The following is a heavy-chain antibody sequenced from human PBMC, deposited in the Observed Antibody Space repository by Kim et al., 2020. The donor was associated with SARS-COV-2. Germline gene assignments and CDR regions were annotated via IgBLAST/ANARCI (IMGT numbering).Heavy chain of an antibody. CDR1: GFNLADYC. D-gene: IGHD2-21*01. Sequence: GESLKISCAASGFNLADYCMHWVRQAPGKGLEWASFINGNGGDKSYIDSVKGRFTISRDNSKNSLYLQMDSLRAEDSGLYYCTRERGDSAQNAMDVRGQG. CDR2: INGNGGDK. J-gene: IGHJ6*02. CDR3: TRERGDSAQNAMDV. V-gene: IGHV3-43*01.